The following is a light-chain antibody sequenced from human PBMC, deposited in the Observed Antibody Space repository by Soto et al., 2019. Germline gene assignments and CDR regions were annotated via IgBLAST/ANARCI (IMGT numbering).Light chain of an antibody. CDR3: QQSYSTTWT. CDR2: AAS. V-gene: IGKV1-39*01. Sequence: DIQMTQSPSSLSASAGDRVTITCRASQGISTYLNWYLQKPGKAPKLLIYAASSLQSGVPSRFSGSGSETDFTLTISSLQPEDFATYSCQQSYSTTWTFGQGTEVDIK. CDR1: QGISTY. J-gene: IGKJ1*01.